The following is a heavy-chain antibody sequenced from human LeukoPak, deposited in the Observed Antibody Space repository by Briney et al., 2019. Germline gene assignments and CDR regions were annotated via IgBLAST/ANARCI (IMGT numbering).Heavy chain of an antibody. Sequence: GGSLRLSCAASGFTFSSYSMNWVRQAPGKGLEWVSSISSSSSYIYYADSVKGRFTISRDNAKNSLYLQMNSLRAEDTAVYYCARAVGYYSSTSCYAPFFDYWGQGTLVTVSS. J-gene: IGHJ4*02. V-gene: IGHV3-21*01. CDR2: ISSSSSYI. CDR1: GFTFSSYS. CDR3: ARAVGYYSSTSCYAPFFDY. D-gene: IGHD2-2*01.